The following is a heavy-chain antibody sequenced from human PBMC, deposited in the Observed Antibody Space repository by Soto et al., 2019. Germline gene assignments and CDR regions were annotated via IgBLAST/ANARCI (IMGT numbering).Heavy chain of an antibody. J-gene: IGHJ6*02. D-gene: IGHD3-3*01. CDR1: GGSISSYY. Sequence: SETLSLTCTVSGGSISSYYWSWIRQPPGKGLEWIGDIYYSGSTNYNPSLKSRVTISVDTSKNQFSLKLISVTAADTAVYYCAGSYYDFWSGYYNYYYGMDVWGQGTTVTVSS. CDR3: AGSYYDFWSGYYNYYYGMDV. CDR2: IYYSGST. V-gene: IGHV4-59*01.